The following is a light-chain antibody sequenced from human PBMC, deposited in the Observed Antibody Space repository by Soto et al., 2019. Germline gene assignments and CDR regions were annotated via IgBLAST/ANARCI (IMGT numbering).Light chain of an antibody. V-gene: IGKV1-39*01. J-gene: IGKJ3*01. CDR3: QQSYSTPGD. Sequence: DIQMTQSPSSLSASVGDRVTITCRASQSISSYLNWYQQKPGKAPKLLIYAASSLQSGVPSRFSGSGSGTEFTLTISSLQPEDFATYYCQQSYSTPGDFGPGTKVDIK. CDR2: AAS. CDR1: QSISSY.